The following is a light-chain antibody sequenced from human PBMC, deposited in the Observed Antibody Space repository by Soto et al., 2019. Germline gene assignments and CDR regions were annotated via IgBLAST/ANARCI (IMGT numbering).Light chain of an antibody. J-gene: IGKJ3*01. CDR2: GTS. CDR3: QQYGSSPMFT. Sequence: EIVLTQSPGTLSLSPGERATLSCRASQRVSSSYLAWYQQKPGQAPRLLINGTSGRATGIPDRFSGSGSWTDFTLTISRLEPEDFAVYYCQQYGSSPMFTFGPGTKVDIK. V-gene: IGKV3-20*01. CDR1: QRVSSSY.